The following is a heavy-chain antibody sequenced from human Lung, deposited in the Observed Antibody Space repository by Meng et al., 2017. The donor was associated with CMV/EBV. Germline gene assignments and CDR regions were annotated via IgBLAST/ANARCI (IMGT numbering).Heavy chain of an antibody. Sequence: GESXKISCKGSGYSFTSYWIGWVRQRPGKGLEGMGIIYPGDSDTRYSPSFQGQVTISADKSISTAYLQWGSLKASDTAMYYCARNLQGGAFDIWGQGAMVTVSS. CDR3: ARNLQGGAFDI. CDR1: GYSFTSYW. D-gene: IGHD1-26*01. V-gene: IGHV5-51*03. J-gene: IGHJ3*02. CDR2: IYPGDSDT.